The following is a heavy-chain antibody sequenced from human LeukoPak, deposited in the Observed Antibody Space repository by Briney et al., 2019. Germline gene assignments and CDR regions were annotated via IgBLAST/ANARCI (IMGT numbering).Heavy chain of an antibody. Sequence: GGSLRLSCAASGITVITYAMHWVRRTPGKGLEWVAFIRYDGSEKYYADSVKGRFTISRDNPKNTLYLQMNGLRAEDTAVYYCARDNYGLDYWGQGTLVTVSS. CDR3: ARDNYGLDY. CDR2: IRYDGSEK. J-gene: IGHJ4*02. D-gene: IGHD3-10*01. V-gene: IGHV3-30*02. CDR1: GITVITYA.